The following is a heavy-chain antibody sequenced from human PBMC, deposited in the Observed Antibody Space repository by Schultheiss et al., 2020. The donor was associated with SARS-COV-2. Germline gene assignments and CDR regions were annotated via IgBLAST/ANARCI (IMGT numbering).Heavy chain of an antibody. V-gene: IGHV1-69*13. D-gene: IGHD3-3*01. J-gene: IGHJ4*02. CDR3: ARDAGIFGVPRDY. CDR2: IIPIFGTA. CDR1: GYTFTSYG. Sequence: SVKVSCKASGYTFTSYGISWVRQAPGQGLEWMGGIIPIFGTANYAQKFQGRVTITADESTSTAYMELSSLRSEDTAVYYCARDAGIFGVPRDYWGQGTLVTVSS.